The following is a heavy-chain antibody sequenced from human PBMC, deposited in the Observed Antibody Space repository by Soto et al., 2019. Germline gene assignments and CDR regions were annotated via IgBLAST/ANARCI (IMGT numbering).Heavy chain of an antibody. CDR3: ARGGDFWSGGCGLLSCYYMDV. D-gene: IGHD3-3*01. Sequence: QVQLVQSGAEVKKPGASVKVSCKASGYTFTSYDINWVRQATGQVLEWMGWMNPNSGNTGHAQKYQGRVTMTRNTSMNKAYMELSRLRSEDTAVYYCARGGDFWSGGCGLLSCYYMDVWGKGTTVTVSS. V-gene: IGHV1-8*01. CDR1: GYTFTSYD. CDR2: MNPNSGNT. J-gene: IGHJ6*03.